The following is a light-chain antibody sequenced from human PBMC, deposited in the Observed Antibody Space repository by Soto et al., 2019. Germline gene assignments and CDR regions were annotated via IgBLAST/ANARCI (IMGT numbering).Light chain of an antibody. J-gene: IGKJ5*01. CDR2: AAS. Sequence: DIQMTQSPSSVSASVGDRVTITCRSSEDISTWLAWYQQKPGKAPKLLIYAASSLQSGVPSGFSGSGSGTDFTLTISSLQPEDFATYYCQHADSFPLITFGQGTRLEIK. CDR3: QHADSFPLIT. CDR1: EDISTW. V-gene: IGKV1-12*01.